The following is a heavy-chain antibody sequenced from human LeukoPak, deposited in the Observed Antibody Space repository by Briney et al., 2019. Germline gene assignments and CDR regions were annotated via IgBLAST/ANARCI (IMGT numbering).Heavy chain of an antibody. Sequence: GSLRLSCAVSGFTFSSYWMSWVRQAPGKGLEWVSAISGSGDSTYYGDSVKGRFTISRDNSKNTLYLQMNSLRAEDTAVYYCAKTRPLDSSSWSHGDYWGQGTLVTVSS. J-gene: IGHJ4*02. V-gene: IGHV3-23*01. CDR2: ISGSGDST. D-gene: IGHD6-13*01. CDR1: GFTFSSYW. CDR3: AKTRPLDSSSWSHGDY.